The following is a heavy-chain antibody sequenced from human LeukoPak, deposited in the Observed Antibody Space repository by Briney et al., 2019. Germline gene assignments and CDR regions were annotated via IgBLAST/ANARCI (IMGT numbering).Heavy chain of an antibody. CDR2: IDPSDSYT. Sequence: RESLKISCKDSGYSFTSYWISWVRQMPGKGLEWMGRIDPSDSYTIYSPAFQGHVTSSADKSISTAYLQWSSLKASDTAMYYCARQRADYSIDYWGQGTLVTVFS. CDR3: ARQRADYSIDY. D-gene: IGHD4-11*01. V-gene: IGHV5-10-1*01. J-gene: IGHJ4*02. CDR1: GYSFTSYW.